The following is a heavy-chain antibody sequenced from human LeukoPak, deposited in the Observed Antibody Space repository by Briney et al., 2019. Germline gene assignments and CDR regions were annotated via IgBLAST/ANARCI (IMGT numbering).Heavy chain of an antibody. CDR1: GGSISSSSYY. CDR3: ARPSWGYDSSGYYL. Sequence: PSETLSLTCTVSGGSISSSSYYWRWIRQPPGKGLEWIGSIYYSGSTYYNPSLKSRVTISVDTSKNQFSLKLRSVTAADAAVYYCARPSWGYDSSGYYLWGQGTLVTVSS. V-gene: IGHV4-39*01. D-gene: IGHD3-22*01. CDR2: IYYSGST. J-gene: IGHJ4*02.